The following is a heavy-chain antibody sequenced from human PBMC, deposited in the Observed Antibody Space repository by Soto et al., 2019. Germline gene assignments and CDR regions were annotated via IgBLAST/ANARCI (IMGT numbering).Heavy chain of an antibody. J-gene: IGHJ6*02. V-gene: IGHV3-11*01. Sequence: QVQLVGSGGGLVKPGGSLRLSCAASGFTFSDYYMSWIRQAPGQGLEWVSYISSSGSTIYYADSVKGRFTVSRDNAKNSLYPQMNSLRGEDTAVYYCARVSVTRSHGMDVWGQGTTVTVSS. CDR2: ISSSGSTI. CDR3: ARVSVTRSHGMDV. CDR1: GFTFSDYY. D-gene: IGHD1-1*01.